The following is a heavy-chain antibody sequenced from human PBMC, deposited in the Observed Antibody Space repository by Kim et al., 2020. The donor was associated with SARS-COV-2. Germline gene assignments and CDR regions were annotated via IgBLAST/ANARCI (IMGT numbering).Heavy chain of an antibody. CDR2: INPSGGST. J-gene: IGHJ3*01. V-gene: IGHV1-46*01. CDR1: GYTFTNYY. Sequence: ASVKVSCKASGYTFTNYYLHWVRQAPGQGLEWMGIINPSGGSTTYAQKFQGRVTMTKDTSTGTVYMELSSLTSEDTAVYYCARDGGFYYIVTGYHPDAF. D-gene: IGHD3-9*01. CDR3: ARDGGFYYIVTGYHPDAF.